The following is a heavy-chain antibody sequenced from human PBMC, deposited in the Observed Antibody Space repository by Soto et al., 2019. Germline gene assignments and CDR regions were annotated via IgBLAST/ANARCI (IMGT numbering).Heavy chain of an antibody. J-gene: IGHJ6*02. CDR1: GYTFTSYY. CDR2: INPSGGST. CDR3: ARAPDYYDSSGYYSYGMDV. Sequence: QVQLVQSGAEVKKPGASVKVSCKASGYTFTSYYMHWVRQAPGQGLECMGIINPSGGSTSYAQKFQGRVTMTRDTSTSTVYMELSSLRSEDTAVYYCARAPDYYDSSGYYSYGMDVWGQGTTVTVSS. V-gene: IGHV1-46*01. D-gene: IGHD3-22*01.